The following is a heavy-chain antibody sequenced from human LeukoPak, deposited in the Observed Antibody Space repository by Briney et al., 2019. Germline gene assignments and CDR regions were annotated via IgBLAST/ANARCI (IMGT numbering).Heavy chain of an antibody. J-gene: IGHJ5*02. CDR1: GYSISSGYY. Sequence: SETLSLTCAVSGYSISSGYYWGWTRQPPGKGLEWIGSTYHSGSTYYNPSLKSRVTISVDTSKNQFSLKLSSVTAADTAVYYCARHKGWRGYCSSTSCQNNWFDPWGQGTLVTVSS. D-gene: IGHD2-2*01. CDR3: ARHKGWRGYCSSTSCQNNWFDP. V-gene: IGHV4-38-2*01. CDR2: TYHSGST.